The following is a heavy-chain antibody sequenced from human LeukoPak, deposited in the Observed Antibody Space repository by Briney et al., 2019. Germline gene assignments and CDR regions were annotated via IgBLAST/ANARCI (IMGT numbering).Heavy chain of an antibody. CDR3: ARVILVGATFFDY. Sequence: SVKVSCKASGGTFSSYAIRWVRQAPGQGLEWMGGIIPIFGTANYAQKFQGRVTITADESTSTAYMELSSLRSDDTAVYYCARVILVGATFFDYWGQGTLVTVSS. D-gene: IGHD1-26*01. V-gene: IGHV1-69*01. CDR1: GGTFSSYA. J-gene: IGHJ4*02. CDR2: IIPIFGTA.